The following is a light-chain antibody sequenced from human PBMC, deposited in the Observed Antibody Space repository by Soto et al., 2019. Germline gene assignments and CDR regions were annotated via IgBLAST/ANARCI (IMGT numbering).Light chain of an antibody. V-gene: IGKV1-5*03. CDR3: QQYNTYWT. CDR1: QTISSW. CDR2: KAS. Sequence: DIQMTQSPSILSASVGDRVTITCRASQTISSWLAWYQAKPGKAPKLLIYKASNLGSGVPSRFSGSGSGTEFTLTISSLQPDDFATYYCQQYNTYWTFGQGTKVEIK. J-gene: IGKJ1*01.